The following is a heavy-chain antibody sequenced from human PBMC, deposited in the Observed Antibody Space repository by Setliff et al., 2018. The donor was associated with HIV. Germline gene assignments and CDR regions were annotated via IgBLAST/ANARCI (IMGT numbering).Heavy chain of an antibody. CDR2: IIPIFGTA. CDR3: ARDSGAYYGMDV. CDR1: RSTFNSHT. D-gene: IGHD3-10*01. J-gene: IGHJ6*02. Sequence: ASVKVSCKASRSTFNSHTISWVRQAPGQGLEWMGGIIPIFGTANYAQKFQGRVTITADESTSTAYMELSSLRSEDTAVYYCARDSGAYYGMDVWGQGTTVTVSS. V-gene: IGHV1-69*13.